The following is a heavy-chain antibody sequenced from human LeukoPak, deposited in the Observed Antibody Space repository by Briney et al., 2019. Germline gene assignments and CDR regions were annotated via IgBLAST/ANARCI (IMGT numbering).Heavy chain of an antibody. CDR1: GFTFSTYN. D-gene: IGHD1-26*01. V-gene: IGHV3-48*04. CDR2: IDLNSSPK. CDR3: VTLGARGWLDP. J-gene: IGHJ5*02. Sequence: GGSLRLSCAASGFTFSTYNMNWVRQAPGKGLEWVSYIDLNSSPKYYADSVKGRFTISRDNAKNALYLQMNSLRADDTAVYYCVTLGARGWLDPWGQGTLVTVSS.